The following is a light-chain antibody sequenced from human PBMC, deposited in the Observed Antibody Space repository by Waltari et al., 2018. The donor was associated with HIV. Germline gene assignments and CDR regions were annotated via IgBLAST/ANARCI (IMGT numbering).Light chain of an antibody. J-gene: IGLJ2*01. CDR3: SSYAGSNTLL. CDR1: TKDVPLYNY. CDR2: EVS. V-gene: IGLV2-8*01. Sequence: QSALTQPPSASGSPGQSVTIPCTGTTKDVPLYNYLSWYQQNPGEAPKLIIFEVSKRPSGVPDRFSGSKSGNTASLTVSGLQSEDEADYFCSSYAGSNTLLFGGGTKLTVL.